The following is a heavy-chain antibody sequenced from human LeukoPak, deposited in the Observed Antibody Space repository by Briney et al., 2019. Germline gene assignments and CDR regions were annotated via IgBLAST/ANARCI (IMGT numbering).Heavy chain of an antibody. V-gene: IGHV1-69*06. J-gene: IGHJ3*02. CDR2: IIPIFGTA. CDR3: ARDLRAVAGTNAFDI. D-gene: IGHD6-19*01. Sequence: GASVKVSCKASGGTFSIYAISWVRQAPGQGLEWMGGIIPIFGTANYAQKFQGRVTITADKSTSTAYMELSSLRSEDTAVYYCARDLRAVAGTNAFDIWGQGTMVTVSS. CDR1: GGTFSIYA.